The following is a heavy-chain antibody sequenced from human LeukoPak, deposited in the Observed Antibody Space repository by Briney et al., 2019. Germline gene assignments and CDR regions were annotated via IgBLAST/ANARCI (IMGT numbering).Heavy chain of an antibody. D-gene: IGHD3-9*01. CDR3: ARAALGRYFDWLRHLDY. CDR1: GGSISSGDYY. J-gene: IGHJ4*02. V-gene: IGHV4-30-4*01. Sequence: PSETLSLSCTVSGGSISSGDYYWSWIRQPPGTGLEWLGYIYYSGSTYYNPSLKSRVTISVDTSKNQFSLKLSSVTAADTAVYYCARAALGRYFDWLRHLDYWGQGTLFTVSS. CDR2: IYYSGST.